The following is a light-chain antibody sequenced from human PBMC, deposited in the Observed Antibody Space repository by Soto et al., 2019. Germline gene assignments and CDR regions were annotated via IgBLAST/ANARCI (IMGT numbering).Light chain of an antibody. Sequence: DIQMTQSPSSLSASVGDRVTITCRASQSISSYLNWYQQKPGKAPKLLIYAASSLQSGVPSRFSGSGSGTDFTLTIRSRQPEDFATYYCQQSYSTRFTFGPGTKVDIK. CDR1: QSISSY. J-gene: IGKJ3*01. CDR2: AAS. CDR3: QQSYSTRFT. V-gene: IGKV1-39*01.